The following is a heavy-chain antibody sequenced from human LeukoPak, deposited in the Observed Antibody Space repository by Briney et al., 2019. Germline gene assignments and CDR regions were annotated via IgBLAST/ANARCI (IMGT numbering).Heavy chain of an antibody. CDR1: GFTFSSYW. D-gene: IGHD2-2*01. CDR3: AAPDIVVVPAAIAY. J-gene: IGHJ4*02. V-gene: IGHV3-74*01. CDR2: INSDGSST. Sequence: GGSLRLSCAASGFTFSSYWMHWVRQAPGKGLVWVSRINSDGSSTSYADSVKGRFTISRDNSKNTLYLQMNSLRAEDTAVYYCAAPDIVVVPAAIAYWGQGTLVTVS.